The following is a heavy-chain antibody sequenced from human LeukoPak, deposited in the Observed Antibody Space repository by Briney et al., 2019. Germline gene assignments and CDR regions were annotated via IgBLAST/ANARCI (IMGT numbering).Heavy chain of an antibody. V-gene: IGHV4-39*01. D-gene: IGHD3-9*01. CDR3: ARSDHVLRYFHWLPPGDI. J-gene: IGHJ3*02. Sequence: PSETLSLTCTVSGGSISSSSYYWGWIRQPPGKGLEWIGSIYYSGSTYYNPSLKSRVTISVDTSKNQFSLKLSSVTAADTAVYYCARSDHVLRYFHWLPPGDIWGQGTMVTVSS. CDR1: GGSISSSSYY. CDR2: IYYSGST.